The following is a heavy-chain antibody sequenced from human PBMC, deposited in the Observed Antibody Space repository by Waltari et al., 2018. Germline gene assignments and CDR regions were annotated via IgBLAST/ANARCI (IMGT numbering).Heavy chain of an antibody. Sequence: QVLLVQSGAEVKKPGASVKVSCKASGYIFTNYYLHWVRQAPGPGPEWMGGVNPDTGNANDDHNVRGRVTMTWDTSINTAFMDLSGLKSDDTAVYYCARDRTTRAARPGDYWGQGTLVTVSS. CDR2: VNPDTGNA. D-gene: IGHD6-6*01. J-gene: IGHJ4*02. V-gene: IGHV1-2*02. CDR1: GYIFTNYY. CDR3: ARDRTTRAARPGDY.